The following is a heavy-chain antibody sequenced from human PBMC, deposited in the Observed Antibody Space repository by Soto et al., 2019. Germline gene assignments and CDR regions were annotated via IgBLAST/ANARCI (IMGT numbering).Heavy chain of an antibody. J-gene: IGHJ4*02. CDR2: IYSGGST. D-gene: IGHD5-12*01. V-gene: IGHV3-53*04. CDR1: GFTVSSNY. CDR3: ARGYSGYDY. Sequence: GESLKISCAASGFTVSSNYMSWVRQAPGKGLEWVSVIYSGGSTYYADSVKGRFTISRHNSKNTLYLQMNSLRAEDTAVYYCARGYSGYDYWGQGTLVTVSS.